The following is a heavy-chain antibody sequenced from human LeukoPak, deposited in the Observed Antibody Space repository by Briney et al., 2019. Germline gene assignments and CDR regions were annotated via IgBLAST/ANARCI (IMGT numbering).Heavy chain of an antibody. CDR1: GGSISSSSYY. CDR3: ARPSPAAGTGY. Sequence: SETLSLTCTVSGGSISSSSYYWGWIRQPPGKGLEWIGSIYYSGSTYYNPSLKSRVTISVDTSKNQFSLKLSSVTAADTAVYYCARPSPAAGTGYWGQGTLVTVSS. J-gene: IGHJ4*02. V-gene: IGHV4-39*01. D-gene: IGHD6-13*01. CDR2: IYYSGST.